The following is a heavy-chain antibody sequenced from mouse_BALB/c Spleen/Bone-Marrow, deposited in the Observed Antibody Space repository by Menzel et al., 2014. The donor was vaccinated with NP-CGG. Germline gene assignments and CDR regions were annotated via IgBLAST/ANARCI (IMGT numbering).Heavy chain of an antibody. D-gene: IGHD3-1*01. V-gene: IGHV2-9*02. CDR3: ARDRGPPY. CDR2: IWAGGST. J-gene: IGHJ3*01. Sequence: QVLLQQSGPGLVAPSQSLSITCTVSGFSLTSYGVHWVRQPPGKGLEWLGVIWAGGSTNYNSALMSRLSISKDNSKSQVFLKMNSLQTDDTAMYYCARDRGPPYWGQGTLVTVSA. CDR1: GFSLTSYG.